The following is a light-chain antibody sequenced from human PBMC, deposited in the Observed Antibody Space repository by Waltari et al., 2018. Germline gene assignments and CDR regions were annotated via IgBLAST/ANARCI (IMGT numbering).Light chain of an antibody. J-gene: IGKJ4*01. V-gene: IGKV4-1*01. CDR2: WTS. CDR1: QTVLNSFNNKNC. CDR3: QQYNTAPLT. Sequence: DIVMTQSPDSLAVSLGERATLNCNSSQTVLNSFNNKNCLAWYQQKPGQPPKLLIYWTSTRESGVPDRFSGSGSGTDFTLTISSLQAEDVVVYYCQQYNTAPLTFGGGTKVEIK.